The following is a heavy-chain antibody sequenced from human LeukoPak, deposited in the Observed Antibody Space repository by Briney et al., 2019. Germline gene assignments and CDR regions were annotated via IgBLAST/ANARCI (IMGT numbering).Heavy chain of an antibody. CDR2: ISWNSGSI. Sequence: GGSLRLSCAASGFTFDDYAMHWVRQAPGKGLEWVSGISWNSGSIGYADSVKGRFTISRDNSKNSLYLQMNSLRTEDTALYYCAKGYSSGWYDYFDYWGQGTLVTVSS. D-gene: IGHD6-19*01. J-gene: IGHJ4*02. CDR3: AKGYSSGWYDYFDY. CDR1: GFTFDDYA. V-gene: IGHV3-9*01.